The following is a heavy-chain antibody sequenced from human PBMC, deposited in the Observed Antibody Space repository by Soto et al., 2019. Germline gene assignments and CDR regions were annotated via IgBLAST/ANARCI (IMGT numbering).Heavy chain of an antibody. V-gene: IGHV4-59*01. Sequence: SEVQSLSCTISGGSISVYYXXWIRQPPGQALEWIRYIYDSGSPYYNPSLRSRVIISADTSKNQISLKLTSATAADTAVYYCARDQGAAAGTDIWGQGTTITVSS. CDR3: ARDQGAAAGTDI. CDR2: IYDSGSP. D-gene: IGHD6-13*01. CDR1: GGSISVYY. J-gene: IGHJ3*02.